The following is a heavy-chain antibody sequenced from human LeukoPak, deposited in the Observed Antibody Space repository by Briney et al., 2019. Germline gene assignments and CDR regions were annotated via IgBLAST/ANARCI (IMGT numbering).Heavy chain of an antibody. J-gene: IGHJ4*02. Sequence: ASVKVSFKASGYTFTNYAMNWVRQAPGQGLEWMGWINTNTGNPTYAQGFTGRFVFSLDTSVSTAYLQISSLKAEDTAVYYCARDPNHYYDSSGYYGDCWGQGTLVTVSS. V-gene: IGHV7-4-1*02. CDR1: GYTFTNYA. CDR3: ARDPNHYYDSSGYYGDC. CDR2: INTNTGNP. D-gene: IGHD3-22*01.